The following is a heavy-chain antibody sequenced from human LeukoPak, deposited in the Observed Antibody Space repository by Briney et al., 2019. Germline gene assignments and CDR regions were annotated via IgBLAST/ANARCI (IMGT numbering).Heavy chain of an antibody. CDR2: ISGGGNT. CDR3: ARVRAGYCTSTSCYTGMDV. Sequence: GGSLRLSCAASGFPVSSNYMSWVRQAPGKGLEWVSVISGGGNTAYADSVKGRFTISRDNSKNTLYLQMNSLRAEDTAVYYCARVRAGYCTSTSCYTGMDVWGQGTTVTVSS. J-gene: IGHJ6*02. V-gene: IGHV3-53*01. CDR1: GFPVSSNY. D-gene: IGHD2-2*01.